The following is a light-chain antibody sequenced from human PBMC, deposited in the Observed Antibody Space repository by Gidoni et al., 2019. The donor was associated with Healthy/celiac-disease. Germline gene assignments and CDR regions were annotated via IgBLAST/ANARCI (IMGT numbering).Light chain of an antibody. V-gene: IGKV3-11*01. CDR3: QQRSNWPPWT. Sequence: EMVLTQAPATLSLYPGERATLSCRASQSVSSYLAWYQQKPGQAPRLLIYDASNRATGIPARFSGSGSGTDFTLTISILEPEDFAVYYCQQRSNWPPWTFGQGTKVEIK. J-gene: IGKJ1*01. CDR2: DAS. CDR1: QSVSSY.